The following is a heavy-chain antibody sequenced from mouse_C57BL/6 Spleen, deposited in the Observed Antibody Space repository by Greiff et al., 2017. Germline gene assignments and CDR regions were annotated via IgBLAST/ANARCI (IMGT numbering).Heavy chain of an antibody. D-gene: IGHD1-1*01. Sequence: VQLQQSGPVLVKPGASVKMSCKASGYTFTDYYMNCVKQSHGKSLEWIGVINPYNGGTSYNQKFKGKATLTVDKSSSTAYMELNSLTSEDSAVYYCARYYYGSFYFDYGGQGTTLTVSS. J-gene: IGHJ2*01. V-gene: IGHV1-19*01. CDR2: INPYNGGT. CDR1: GYTFTDYY. CDR3: ARYYYGSFYFDY.